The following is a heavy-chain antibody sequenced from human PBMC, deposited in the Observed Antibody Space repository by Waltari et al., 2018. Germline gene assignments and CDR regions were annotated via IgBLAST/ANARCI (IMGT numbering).Heavy chain of an antibody. CDR2: IYHSGST. Sequence: QVQLQESGPGLVKPSQTLSLTCAVSGYSISSGYYWGWIRQPPGKGLDWIGSIYHSGSTYDNPALKSRVTISVDTSKNQFSLKLSSVTAADTAVYYCARSYNGYSSSWTGYWGQGTLVTVSS. J-gene: IGHJ4*02. D-gene: IGHD6-13*01. CDR1: GYSISSGYY. V-gene: IGHV4-38-2*01. CDR3: ARSYNGYSSSWTGY.